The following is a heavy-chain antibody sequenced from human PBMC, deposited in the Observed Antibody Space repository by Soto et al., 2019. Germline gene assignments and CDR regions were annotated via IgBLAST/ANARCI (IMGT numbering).Heavy chain of an antibody. J-gene: IGHJ4*02. Sequence: GGSLRLSCAASGFTFTRYSMNWVRQAPGKGLEWVSSISSTTNYIYYGDSMKGRFAISRDNAKNSLYLEMNSLRAEDTAVYYCARESEDLTSNFDYWGQGTLVTVSS. CDR3: ARESEDLTSNFDY. CDR1: GFTFTRYS. V-gene: IGHV3-21*06. CDR2: ISSTTNYI.